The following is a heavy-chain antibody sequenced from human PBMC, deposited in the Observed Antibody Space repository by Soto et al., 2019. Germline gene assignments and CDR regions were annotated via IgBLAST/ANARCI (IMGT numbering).Heavy chain of an antibody. J-gene: IGHJ4*02. D-gene: IGHD3-10*01. CDR3: ARGRASGSYYLLDY. Sequence: ASVKVSCKASGNTFTSYDINWVRQATGHGLEWMGWINPNSGNIGYAQKFQGRVTMTRDTAIRTAYMEVGRLRSDDTAVYYCARGRASGSYYLLDYWGQGTLVTVSS. V-gene: IGHV1-8*01. CDR1: GNTFTSYD. CDR2: INPNSGNI.